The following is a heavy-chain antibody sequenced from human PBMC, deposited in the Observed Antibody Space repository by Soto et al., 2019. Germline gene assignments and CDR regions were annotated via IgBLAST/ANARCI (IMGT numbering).Heavy chain of an antibody. CDR2: INAGNGNT. V-gene: IGHV1-3*01. J-gene: IGHJ4*02. CDR3: ASDRTYYDISENFDY. CDR1: GYTFTSYA. Sequence: QVQLVQSGAEVKKPGASVKVSCKASGYTFTSYAMHWVRQAPGQRLEWMGWINAGNGNTKYSQKFQGRVTITRDTSASTAYMELSSLRSEDTAVYYCASDRTYYDISENFDYWGQGTLVTVSS. D-gene: IGHD3-9*01.